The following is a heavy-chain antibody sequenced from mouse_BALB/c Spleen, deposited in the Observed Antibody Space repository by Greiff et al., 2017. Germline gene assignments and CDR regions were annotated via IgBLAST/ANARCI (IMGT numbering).Heavy chain of an antibody. D-gene: IGHD1-1*01. CDR1: GFSLTSYG. CDR3: ARGPYGSSFWFAY. CDR2: IWAGGST. V-gene: IGHV2-9*02. J-gene: IGHJ3*01. Sequence: VQLVESGPGLVAPSQSLSITCTVSGFSLTSYGVHWVRQPPGKGLEWLGVIWAGGSTNYNSALMSRLSISKDNSKSQVFLKMNSLQTDDTAMYYCARGPYGSSFWFAYWGQGTLVTVSA.